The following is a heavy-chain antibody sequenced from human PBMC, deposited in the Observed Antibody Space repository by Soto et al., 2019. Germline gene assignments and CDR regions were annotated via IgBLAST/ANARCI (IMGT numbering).Heavy chain of an antibody. CDR2: VSSSRSFM. D-gene: IGHD6-13*01. J-gene: IGHJ1*01. CDR3: ARGIANSWYGTYVAC. V-gene: IGHV3-48*01. Sequence: EVQLVESGGGLVQPGGSLRLSCTASGFTFSDYNMNWVRQAPGKGLEWVSYVSSSRSFMYYADSVKGRFTVSRDDAKNSLFPQMNSLRAEHTAVYYCARGIANSWYGTYVACWGRATGVTVSS. CDR1: GFTFSDYN.